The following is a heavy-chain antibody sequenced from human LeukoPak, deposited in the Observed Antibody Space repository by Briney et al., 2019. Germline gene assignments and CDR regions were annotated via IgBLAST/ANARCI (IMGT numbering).Heavy chain of an antibody. CDR1: GFTFSGSA. Sequence: GGSLRLSCAASGFTFSGSAMHWVRQASRKGLEWVGRIRSKANSYATAYAASVKGRFTISRDDSKNTAYLQMNSLKTEDTAVYYCTRTVGATTLFDYWGQGTLVTVSS. V-gene: IGHV3-73*01. CDR2: IRSKANSYAT. D-gene: IGHD1-26*01. CDR3: TRTVGATTLFDY. J-gene: IGHJ4*02.